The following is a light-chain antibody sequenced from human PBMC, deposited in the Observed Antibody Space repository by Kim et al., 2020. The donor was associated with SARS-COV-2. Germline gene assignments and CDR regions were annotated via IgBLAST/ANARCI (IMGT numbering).Light chain of an antibody. J-gene: IGLJ2*01. Sequence: SSELTQDPAVSVALGQTVRITCQGDSLRSYFASWYQQKPGQAPVLVIYGTNNRPSGIPDRFSGSRSGNTASLTIIGPQADDEADYYCSSGDASGQRTFGGGTQLTVL. CDR1: SLRSYF. V-gene: IGLV3-19*01. CDR2: GTN. CDR3: SSGDASGQRT.